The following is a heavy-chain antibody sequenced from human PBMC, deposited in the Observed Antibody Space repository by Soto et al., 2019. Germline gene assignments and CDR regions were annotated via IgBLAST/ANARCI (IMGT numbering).Heavy chain of an antibody. Sequence: EVRLLESGGGLVKPGGSLRLSCATSGLTFSNYAMSWVRQAPGGGLEWVSSMSGSSSTTYYADSVRGRLTISRDRSKNTLYLQMSSLRAEDTALYYCAKNQERELPRVIDFWGQGTPVTVSS. CDR2: MSGSSSTT. V-gene: IGHV3-23*01. CDR1: GLTFSNYA. J-gene: IGHJ4*02. D-gene: IGHD1-7*01. CDR3: AKNQERELPRVIDF.